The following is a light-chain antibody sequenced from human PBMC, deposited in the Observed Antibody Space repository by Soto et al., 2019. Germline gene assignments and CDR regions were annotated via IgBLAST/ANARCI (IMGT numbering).Light chain of an antibody. CDR1: STDVGSHDL. Sequence: QSVLAQPASVSGSPGQSITISCTGISTDVGSHDLVSWYKHPPGKAPKLIIYEGSERPSGVSNRFSGSKSGNTASLTISWLQAEDEADYYCCSYAGSSALLFGGGTKLTVL. J-gene: IGLJ2*01. CDR2: EGS. V-gene: IGLV2-23*01. CDR3: CSYAGSSALL.